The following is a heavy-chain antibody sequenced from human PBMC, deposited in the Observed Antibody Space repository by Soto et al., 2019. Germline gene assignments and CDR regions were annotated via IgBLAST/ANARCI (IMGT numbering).Heavy chain of an antibody. J-gene: IGHJ6*03. V-gene: IGHV3-66*01. CDR1: GFTVSSNY. Sequence: EVQLVESGGGLVQPGGSLRLSCAASGFTVSSNYMSWVRQAPGKGLGWVPVIYSGGSTYYADSVKGRFTISRDNSKNTLYLQMNSLRAEDTAVYYCARARSYYYMDVWGKGTTVTVSS. CDR3: ARARSYYYMDV. CDR2: IYSGGST.